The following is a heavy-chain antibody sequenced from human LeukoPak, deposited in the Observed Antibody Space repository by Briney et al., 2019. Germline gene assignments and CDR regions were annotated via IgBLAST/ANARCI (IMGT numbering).Heavy chain of an antibody. J-gene: IGHJ5*02. CDR2: IYHSGST. D-gene: IGHD3-22*01. V-gene: IGHV4-4*02. Sequence: GSLRLSCAASGFTLSNAWMNWVRQPPGKGLEWIGEIYHSGSTNYNPSLKSRVTISVDKSKNQFSLKLSSVTAADTAVYYRARDGEGYYDSSGYSIADNWFDPWGQGTLVTVSS. CDR3: ARDGEGYYDSSGYSIADNWFDP. CDR1: GFTLSNAW.